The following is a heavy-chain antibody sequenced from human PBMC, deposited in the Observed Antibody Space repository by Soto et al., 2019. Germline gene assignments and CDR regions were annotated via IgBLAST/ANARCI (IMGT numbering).Heavy chain of an antibody. CDR3: ARTNVGAADY. CDR2: IYYSGST. D-gene: IGHD1-26*01. CDR1: GGSISSGNYY. Sequence: TSETLSLTCTLSGGSISSGNYYWSWIRQHPGKGLEWIGYIYYSGSTHYNPSLKSRVTISLDTSKNQFSLKLSSVTAAETAVYYCARTNVGAADYWGQGTLVTVSS. J-gene: IGHJ4*02. V-gene: IGHV4-61*01.